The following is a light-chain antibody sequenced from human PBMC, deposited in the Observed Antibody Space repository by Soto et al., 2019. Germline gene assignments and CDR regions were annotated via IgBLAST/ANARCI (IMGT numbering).Light chain of an antibody. J-gene: IGKJ3*01. V-gene: IGKV3-20*01. CDR2: GAS. Sequence: EIVLTQSPGTLSLSPGERATLSCRASQSVSSSYLAWYQQKPGQAPRLLIYGASSRATGSPDRFIGSGSGTDFTLTISRLEPEDFAVYYCQQYGSSFTFGPGTKVDIK. CDR1: QSVSSSY. CDR3: QQYGSSFT.